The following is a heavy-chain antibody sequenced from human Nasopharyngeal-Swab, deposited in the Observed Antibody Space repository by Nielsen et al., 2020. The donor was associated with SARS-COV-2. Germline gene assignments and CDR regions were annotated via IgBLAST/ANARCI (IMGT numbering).Heavy chain of an antibody. CDR1: GFSLSTSGVG. CDR3: AHRGGYYDSSGYYY. CDR2: IYWNDDK. Sequence: SGPTLVKPTQTLTLTCTFSGFSLSTSGVGVGWIRQPPGKALEWLALIYWNDDKRYSSSLKSRLTITKDTSKNQVVLTMTNMDPVDTATYYCAHRGGYYDSSGYYYWGQGTLVTVSS. V-gene: IGHV2-5*01. D-gene: IGHD3-22*01. J-gene: IGHJ4*02.